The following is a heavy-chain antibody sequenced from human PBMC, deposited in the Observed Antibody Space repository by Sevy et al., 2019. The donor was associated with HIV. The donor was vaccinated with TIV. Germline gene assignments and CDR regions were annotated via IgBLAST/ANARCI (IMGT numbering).Heavy chain of an antibody. CDR3: ARGRHYDYIRD. CDR2: ISSSSSYT. V-gene: IGHV3-11*06. J-gene: IGHJ4*02. Sequence: GGSLRLSCAASGFTFSDYYMSWIRQAPGKGLEWVSYISSSSSYTNYADSVKGRFSISRDNAKNSLYLQMNSLRAEDTAVYYCARGRHYDYIRDWGQGTLVTVSS. CDR1: GFTFSDYY. D-gene: IGHD3-16*01.